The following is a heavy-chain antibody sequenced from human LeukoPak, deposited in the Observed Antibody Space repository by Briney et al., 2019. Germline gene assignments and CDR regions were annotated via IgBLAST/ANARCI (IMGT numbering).Heavy chain of an antibody. CDR3: AREGLGPPRWDIVVVVADQGAFDI. CDR2: ISAYNGNT. V-gene: IGHV1-18*01. CDR1: GYTFTSYG. D-gene: IGHD2-15*01. J-gene: IGHJ3*02. Sequence: ASVKVSCKASGYTFTSYGISWVRQAPGQGLEWMGWISAYNGNTNYAQKLQGRVTMTTDTSTSTAYMELRSLRSDDTAVYYCAREGLGPPRWDIVVVVADQGAFDIWGQGTMVTVSS.